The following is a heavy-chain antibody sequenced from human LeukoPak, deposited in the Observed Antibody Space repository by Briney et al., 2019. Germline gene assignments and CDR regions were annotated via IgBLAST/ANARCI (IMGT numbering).Heavy chain of an antibody. CDR2: IYYSGST. V-gene: IGHV4-39*07. CDR3: ARDKSGWYV. Sequence: PSETLSLTCTVSGGSISSSSYYWGWIRQPPGKGLEWIGSIYYSGSTNYNPSLKSRVTISVDTSKNQFSLKLSSVTAADTAVYYCARDKSGWYVWGQGTLVTVSS. CDR1: GGSISSSSYY. J-gene: IGHJ4*02. D-gene: IGHD6-19*01.